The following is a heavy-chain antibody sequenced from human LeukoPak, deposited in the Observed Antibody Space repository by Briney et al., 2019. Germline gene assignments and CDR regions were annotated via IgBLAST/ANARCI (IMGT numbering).Heavy chain of an antibody. V-gene: IGHV4-30-2*01. J-gene: IGHJ6*03. CDR3: ARVVGYSSSSYYYYYMDV. D-gene: IGHD6-6*01. CDR2: IYHSGST. Sequence: SETLSLTCTVSGGSISSGGFYWSWIRQPPGKGLEWIGYIYHSGSTYYNPSLKSRVTISVDRSKNQFSLNLTSVTAADTAVYYCARVVGYSSSSYYYYYMDVWGKGTTVTVSS. CDR1: GGSISSGGFY.